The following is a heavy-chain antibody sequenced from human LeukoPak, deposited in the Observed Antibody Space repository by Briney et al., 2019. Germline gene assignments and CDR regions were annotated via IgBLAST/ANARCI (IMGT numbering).Heavy chain of an antibody. CDR1: DDSINNSSDY. J-gene: IGHJ4*02. D-gene: IGHD5-24*01. CDR3: ARGREITSYRYYFDY. V-gene: IGHV4-39*07. CDR2: IYYSGST. Sequence: PSETLSLTCTVSDDSINNSSDYWVWIRQPPGKGLEWIGSIYYSGSTYYHPSLKSRLTISLDTSTNQFSLRLSFVTAADTAVYYCARGREITSYRYYFDYWGQGTLVTVSS.